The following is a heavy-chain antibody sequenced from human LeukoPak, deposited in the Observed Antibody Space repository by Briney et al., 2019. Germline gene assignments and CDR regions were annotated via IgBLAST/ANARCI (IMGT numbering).Heavy chain of an antibody. CDR2: IDQDGSEK. D-gene: IGHD2-2*01. Sequence: GGSLILSCAASGFTFSSYWMSWGRQAPGKGLEWGANIDQDGSEKYYVDSVKGRFTISRDNAKNSMYLQMSSLRDEDTAVYYCARDPAAWDHWGQGALVTVSS. CDR1: GFTFSSYW. V-gene: IGHV3-7*01. CDR3: ARDPAAWDH. J-gene: IGHJ4*02.